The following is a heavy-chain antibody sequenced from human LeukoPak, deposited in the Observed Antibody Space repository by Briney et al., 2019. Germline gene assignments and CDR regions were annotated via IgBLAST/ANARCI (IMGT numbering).Heavy chain of an antibody. Sequence: PGGSLRLSCAASGFIFSSYAMSWVRQAPGKGLEWVSTISGRGGSTYYADSGKGRSTTSRDNSKNPVYLQMNSLRAEDTAVYYCAKDRSCINDACHGDFDYWGQGTLVTVSS. V-gene: IGHV3-23*01. CDR3: AKDRSCINDACHGDFDY. CDR1: GFIFSSYA. CDR2: ISGRGGST. D-gene: IGHD2-8*01. J-gene: IGHJ4*02.